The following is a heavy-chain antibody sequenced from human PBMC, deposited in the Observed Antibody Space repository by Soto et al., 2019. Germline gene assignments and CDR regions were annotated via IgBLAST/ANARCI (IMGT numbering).Heavy chain of an antibody. D-gene: IGHD1-1*01. Sequence: SETLSLTCTVSGGSISSGVYYWSWIRQHLGKGMEWIGHISYRGSTNYNPSLKSRVTISVDTSKNQFSLKLSSVTAADTAVYYCARRYGYSFDYWGQGTLVTVSS. CDR3: ARRYGYSFDY. CDR1: GGSISSGVYY. V-gene: IGHV4-30-4*01. CDR2: ISYRGST. J-gene: IGHJ4*02.